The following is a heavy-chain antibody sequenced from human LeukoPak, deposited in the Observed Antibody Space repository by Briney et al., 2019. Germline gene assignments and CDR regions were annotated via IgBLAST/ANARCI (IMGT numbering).Heavy chain of an antibody. V-gene: IGHV3-30*02. J-gene: IGHJ3*02. D-gene: IGHD3-22*01. CDR1: GFTFSSYG. CDR3: AKLHDSSGFYLPPEAFDI. Sequence: GGSLRFSCAASGFTFSSYGMHWVRQAPGKGLEWVAFIRYDGSNKYYADSVKGRFTISRDNSKNTLYLQMNSLRAEDTAVYYCAKLHDSSGFYLPPEAFDIWGQGTMVTVSS. CDR2: IRYDGSNK.